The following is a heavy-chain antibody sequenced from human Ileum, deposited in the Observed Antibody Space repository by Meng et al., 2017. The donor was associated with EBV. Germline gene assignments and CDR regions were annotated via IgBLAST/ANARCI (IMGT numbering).Heavy chain of an antibody. CDR3: ASQAPGYRSGWGL. CDR1: GFTTSSTS. J-gene: IGHJ4*02. V-gene: IGHV3-53*01. CDR2: FYSAGTT. Sequence: EVQLVESGGGLIKPGGSLRLSCAASGFTTSSTSMSWVRQAPGKGLEWVSVFYSAGTTYYADSVRGRFTISRDNSKNTLYLQMNSLRAEDTAVYYCASQAPGYRSGWGLWGQGTLVTVSS. D-gene: IGHD6-19*01.